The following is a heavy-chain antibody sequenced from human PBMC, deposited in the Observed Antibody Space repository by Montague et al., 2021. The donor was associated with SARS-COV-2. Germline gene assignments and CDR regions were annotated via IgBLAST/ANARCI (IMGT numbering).Heavy chain of an antibody. J-gene: IGHJ6*02. CDR2: IYYSGST. D-gene: IGHD6-6*01. Sequence: SETLSLTCTVSGGSISSYYWSWIRQPPGKGLEWIGHIYYSGSTNYTPSLKIRVTISVDTSKNQFSLKLSSVTAADTAVYYCARVPYSSSGFFYYYYGIDVWGQGTTVTVSS. CDR3: ARVPYSSSGFFYYYYGIDV. CDR1: GGSISSYY. V-gene: IGHV4-59*13.